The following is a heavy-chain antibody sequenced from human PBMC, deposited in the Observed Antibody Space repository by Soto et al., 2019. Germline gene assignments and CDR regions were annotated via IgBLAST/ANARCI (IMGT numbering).Heavy chain of an antibody. CDR2: MNPNSGNT. Sequence: ASVKVSCKASGYTFTRYDINWVRQATGQGLEWMGWMNPNSGNTGYAQKFQGRVTMTRNTSISTAYMELSSLRSEDTAVYYCARGLWFGELWDPWGQGTLVTVSS. J-gene: IGHJ5*02. CDR3: ARGLWFGELWDP. D-gene: IGHD3-10*01. V-gene: IGHV1-8*01. CDR1: GYTFTRYD.